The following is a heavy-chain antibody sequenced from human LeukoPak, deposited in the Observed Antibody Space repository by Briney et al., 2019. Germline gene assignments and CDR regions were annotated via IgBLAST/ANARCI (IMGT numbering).Heavy chain of an antibody. Sequence: SETLSLTCTVSGGSISSYYWSWIRQPPGKGLEWIGYIYYSGSTNYNPSLKSRVTISVDTSKNQFSLKLSSVTAADTAEYYCARSSWIQLPPSYWGQGTLVTVSS. CDR3: ARSSWIQLPPSY. J-gene: IGHJ4*02. CDR1: GGSISSYY. CDR2: IYYSGST. V-gene: IGHV4-59*01. D-gene: IGHD5-18*01.